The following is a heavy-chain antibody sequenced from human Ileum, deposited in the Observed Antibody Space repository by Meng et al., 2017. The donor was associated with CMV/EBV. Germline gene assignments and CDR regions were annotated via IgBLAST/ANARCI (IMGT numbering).Heavy chain of an antibody. V-gene: IGHV4-61*02. D-gene: IGHD1-1*01. Sequence: QVQPQESGPGRVEPSETLSLTCTVSCGSIGSGDYYWSWIRQPAGKGLEWIGRIHISGATNYNPSLKSRVTMSVDTSKNQFSLKVRSVTAADTAVYYCAREMSRTGFFDYWGQGNLVTVSS. CDR3: AREMSRTGFFDY. J-gene: IGHJ4*02. CDR2: IHISGAT. CDR1: CGSIGSGDYY.